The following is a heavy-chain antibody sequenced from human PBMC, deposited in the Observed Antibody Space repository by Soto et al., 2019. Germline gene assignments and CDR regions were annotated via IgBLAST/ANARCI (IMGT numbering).Heavy chain of an antibody. V-gene: IGHV1-2*04. CDR2: INPNSGGT. D-gene: IGHD3-10*01. J-gene: IGHJ6*01. CDR1: GYTFTGYY. CDR3: AREGSRGGYSSGNYYYYGIDV. Sequence: SVKVSCKASGYTFTGYYMHWVRQAPGQGLEWMGWINPNSGGTNYAQKFQGWVTMTRDTSISTAYMELSRLRSDDTAVYYCAREGSRGGYSSGNYYYYGIDVWGQGTTVTVSS.